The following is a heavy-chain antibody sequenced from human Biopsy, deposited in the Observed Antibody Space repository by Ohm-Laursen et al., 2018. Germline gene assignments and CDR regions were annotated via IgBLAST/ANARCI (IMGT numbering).Heavy chain of an antibody. CDR1: GGSFNGYF. CDR3: ARVPLPGIGAAYQGRFLYGMDV. CDR2: ITQSGST. D-gene: IGHD6-13*01. J-gene: IGHJ6*02. Sequence: TLSLTCAVYGGSFNGYFWSWIRQPPGKGLEWIGDITQSGSTNYSPSLKSRVTISVDTAKKRFSLSLRSVTAADTAVYYCARVPLPGIGAAYQGRFLYGMDVWGQGTTVSVSS. V-gene: IGHV4-34*01.